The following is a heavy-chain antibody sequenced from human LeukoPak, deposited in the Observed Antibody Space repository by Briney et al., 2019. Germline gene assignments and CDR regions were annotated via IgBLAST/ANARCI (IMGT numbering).Heavy chain of an antibody. V-gene: IGHV1-8*02. CDR1: GYTFTGYD. J-gene: IGHJ4*02. CDR2: MNPNTGDA. D-gene: IGHD1-26*01. Sequence: ASVRVSCKASGYTFTGYDINWVRQATGQGLEWMGWMNPNTGDAGYAQKFQGRVTMTRNSSIDTAYMELSGLRSEDTAVYYCTRGSLSGSSRDYWGQGTLLTVSS. CDR3: TRGSLSGSSRDY.